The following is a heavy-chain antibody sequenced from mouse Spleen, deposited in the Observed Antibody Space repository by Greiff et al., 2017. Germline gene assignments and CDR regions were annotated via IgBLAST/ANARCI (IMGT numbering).Heavy chain of an antibody. CDR2: IYPSTGVA. CDR1: GYTFTTYW. CDR3: ARDDGCNSSLAY. Sequence: VQLQQPGSELVKPGTSVQLSCKASGYTFTTYWMHWVKQRPGQGLEWIGNIYPSTGVAYYNERFNNKAALIVDRYSRTDYIQLSSLTSEDSAVYYCARDDGCNSSLAYWGQGTSVTVSS. J-gene: IGHJ4*01. D-gene: IGHD2-3*01. V-gene: IGHV1-53*01.